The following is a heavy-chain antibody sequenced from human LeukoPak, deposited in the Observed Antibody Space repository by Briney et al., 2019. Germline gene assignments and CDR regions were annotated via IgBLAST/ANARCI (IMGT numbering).Heavy chain of an antibody. CDR2: IYYSGST. CDR3: ARHGDYGDYGDYFDY. V-gene: IGHV4-39*01. D-gene: IGHD4-17*01. Sequence: PSETLSLTCTVSGGSSSSSSYYWGWIRQPPGKGLEWIGSIYYSGSTYYNPSLKSRVTISVDTSKNQFSLKLSSVTAADTAVYYCARHGDYGDYGDYFDYWGQGTLVTVSS. J-gene: IGHJ4*02. CDR1: GGSSSSSSYY.